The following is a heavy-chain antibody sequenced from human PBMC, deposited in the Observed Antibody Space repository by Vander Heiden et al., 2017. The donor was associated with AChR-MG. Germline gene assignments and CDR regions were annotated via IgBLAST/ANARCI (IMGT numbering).Heavy chain of an antibody. CDR2: IYPGDSDT. CDR3: ARRRVGYNSSADTDYYYGMDV. CDR1: GYSFTSYW. Sequence: EVQLVQSGAEVKKTGESLKISRTGSGYSFTSYWIGWVRQKPGKGREWMGIIYPGDSDTRYSPSFKGQVTNSADKSISTAYLQWSSLKASDTAMYYCARRRVGYNSSADTDYYYGMDVWGQGTTVTVSS. J-gene: IGHJ6*02. V-gene: IGHV5-51*01. D-gene: IGHD6-6*01.